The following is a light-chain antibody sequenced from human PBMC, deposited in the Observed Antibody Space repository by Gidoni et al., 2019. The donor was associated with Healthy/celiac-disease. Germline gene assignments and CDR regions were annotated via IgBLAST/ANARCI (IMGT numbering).Light chain of an antibody. Sequence: DIQMTQSPSSLSASVGDRVTITCQASQDISNYLNWYQQKPGKAPKLLIYDASNLEAGVPSRFSGSGSGTDFTFTISKLQPEDIATYYWQQNDTRPLTFGGGTKVEIK. V-gene: IGKV1-33*01. J-gene: IGKJ4*01. CDR1: QDISNY. CDR3: QQNDTRPLT. CDR2: DAS.